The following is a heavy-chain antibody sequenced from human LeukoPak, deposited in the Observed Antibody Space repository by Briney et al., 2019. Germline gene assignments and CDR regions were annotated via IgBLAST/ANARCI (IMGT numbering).Heavy chain of an antibody. V-gene: IGHV1-3*01. CDR2: INAGNGNT. J-gene: IGHJ4*02. CDR3: AREKDSSGYYLDY. D-gene: IGHD3-22*01. Sequence: ASVKVSCKASGYTFTSYAMHWVRQAPGQRLEWMGWINAGNGNTKYSQKFQGRVTIIRDTSASTAYMELSSLRSEDTAVCYCAREKDSSGYYLDYWGQGTLVTVSS. CDR1: GYTFTSYA.